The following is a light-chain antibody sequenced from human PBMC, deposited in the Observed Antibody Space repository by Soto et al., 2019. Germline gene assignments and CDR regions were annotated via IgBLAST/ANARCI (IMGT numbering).Light chain of an antibody. Sequence: QSVLTQPASVSGSPGQSITISCTGTSSDVGGYNYVSWYQQHPGKAPKLMIYEVSSRPSGVSNRFSGSKSGNTASLSISGLQPEDEADYYCSSYTSSNTVMFGGGTKVTVL. CDR2: EVS. CDR1: SSDVGGYNY. CDR3: SSYTSSNTVM. J-gene: IGLJ3*02. V-gene: IGLV2-14*01.